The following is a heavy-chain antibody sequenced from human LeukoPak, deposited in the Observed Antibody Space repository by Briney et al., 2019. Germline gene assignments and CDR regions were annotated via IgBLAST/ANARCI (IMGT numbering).Heavy chain of an antibody. Sequence: PGGSLRLSCAASGFTFSSYGMHWVRQAPGKGLEWVAVIWYDGSNKYYADSVKGRFTISRDNSKNTLYLQMNSLRAEDTAVYYCARGDRRAAGTVGAFDIWGQGTMVTVSS. J-gene: IGHJ3*02. V-gene: IGHV3-33*01. CDR1: GFTFSSYG. D-gene: IGHD6-13*01. CDR3: ARGDRRAAGTVGAFDI. CDR2: IWYDGSNK.